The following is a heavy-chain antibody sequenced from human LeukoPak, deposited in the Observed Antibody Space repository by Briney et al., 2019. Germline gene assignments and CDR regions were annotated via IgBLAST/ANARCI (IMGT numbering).Heavy chain of an antibody. D-gene: IGHD3-22*01. J-gene: IGHJ4*02. CDR2: IYYSGST. Sequence: SETLSLTCTVSGGSISSSSYYWGWIRQPPGKGLEWIGSIYYSGSTYYNPSLKSRVTISVDTSKNQFSLKLSSVTAADTAVYYCARVDSSGYYYVFDYWGQGTLVTVSS. V-gene: IGHV4-39*07. CDR1: GGSISSSSYY. CDR3: ARVDSSGYYYVFDY.